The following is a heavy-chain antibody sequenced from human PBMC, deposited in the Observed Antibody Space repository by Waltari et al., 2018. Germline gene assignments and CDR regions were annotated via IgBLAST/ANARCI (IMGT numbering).Heavy chain of an antibody. CDR3: ARGDPARSAPYAFDI. J-gene: IGHJ3*02. D-gene: IGHD2-15*01. Sequence: QVQLQESGPGLVKPSETLSLTCTVSGGSIRSYYWSWIRQPPGKGLEWIGYIYYSGSTNYNPSLKSRVTISVDTSKNQFSLKLSSVTAADTAVYYCARGDPARSAPYAFDIWGQGTMVTVSS. CDR1: GGSIRSYY. V-gene: IGHV4-59*01. CDR2: IYYSGST.